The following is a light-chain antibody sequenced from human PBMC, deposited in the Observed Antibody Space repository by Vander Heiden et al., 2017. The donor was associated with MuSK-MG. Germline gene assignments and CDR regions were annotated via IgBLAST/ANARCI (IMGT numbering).Light chain of an antibody. CDR1: QSISSW. J-gene: IGKJ1*01. V-gene: IGKV1-5*03. CDR2: KAS. Sequence: DIQMTQSPSTLSASVGDRVTITCRASQSISSWLAWYQQKPGRAPKLLIYKASNLASGVPSSFSGSGSGTEFTLTINNLHPDDSATYFCQHVYCDSRTFGQGTKVEIK. CDR3: QHVYCDSRT.